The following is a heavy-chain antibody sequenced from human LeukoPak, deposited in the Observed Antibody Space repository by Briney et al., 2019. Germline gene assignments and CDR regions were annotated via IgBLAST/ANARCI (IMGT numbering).Heavy chain of an antibody. D-gene: IGHD1-14*01. CDR2: IIPILGIA. V-gene: IGHV1-69*04. J-gene: IGHJ3*02. Sequence: GASVKVSCKASGGTFSSYAISWVRQAPGQGLEWMGRIIPILGIANYAQKFQGRVTITADKSTSTAYMELSSLRSEDTAVYYCAIHIKPGDAFDIWGQGTMVTVSS. CDR3: AIHIKPGDAFDI. CDR1: GGTFSSYA.